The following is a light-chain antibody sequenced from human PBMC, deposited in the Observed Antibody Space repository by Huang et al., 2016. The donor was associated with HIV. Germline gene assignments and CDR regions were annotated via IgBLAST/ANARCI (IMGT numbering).Light chain of an antibody. Sequence: IVMTQSPATVSVSPGETVNVSCRASQSVGTKIAGYFQRSGQAPHLLIYAAANRATGIPARFSVSGSGWGFDLSLGGLQAEDVGLYFCQQYHDWPPNYTFGQGTKVETK. CDR1: QSVGTK. CDR3: QQYHDWPPNYT. CDR2: AAA. V-gene: IGKV3D-15*01. J-gene: IGKJ2*01.